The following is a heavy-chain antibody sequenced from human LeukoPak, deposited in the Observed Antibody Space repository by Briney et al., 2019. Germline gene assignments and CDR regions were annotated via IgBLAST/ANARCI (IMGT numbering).Heavy chain of an antibody. V-gene: IGHV4-61*02. D-gene: IGHD3-3*01. CDR1: GGSISSGSFY. J-gene: IGHJ4*02. CDR3: ATQRPDDFWSGYSD. Sequence: SETLSLTCTVSGGSISSGSFYWSWIRQPAGKGLEWIGRVYTSGSTDYNASLRSRVTISVDTSKNQFSLNLSSVTAADTAVYYCATQRPDDFWSGYSDWGQGTLVTVSS. CDR2: VYTSGST.